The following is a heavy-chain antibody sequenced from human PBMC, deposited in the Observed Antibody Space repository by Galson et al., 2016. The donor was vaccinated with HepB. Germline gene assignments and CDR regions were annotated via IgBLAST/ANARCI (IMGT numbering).Heavy chain of an antibody. D-gene: IGHD3-3*01. J-gene: IGHJ5*02. CDR1: GGSFSGYY. CDR2: INHSGRT. Sequence: SETLSLTCAVYGGSFSGYYWSWIRQPPGKGLEWIGEINHSGRTNYNPSLKSRVTISEDTSKNQFSLKMSSVTAADTAVYYCARGRPPRIGGHYRVWLDPWGQGTLVTVSS. CDR3: ARGRPPRIGGHYRVWLDP. V-gene: IGHV4-34*01.